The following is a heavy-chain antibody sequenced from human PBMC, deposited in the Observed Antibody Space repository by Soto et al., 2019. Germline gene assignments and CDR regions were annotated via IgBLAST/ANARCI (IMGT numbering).Heavy chain of an antibody. V-gene: IGHV1-69*13. CDR2: IIPIFGTA. Sequence: ASVKVSCKASGGTFSSYAISWVRQAPGQGLEWMGGIIPIFGTANYAQKFQGRVTITADESTSTAYMELSSLRSEDTAVYYCARGDGVRGVTKPYYYYGMDVWGQGTTVTVSS. D-gene: IGHD3-10*01. CDR1: GGTFSSYA. CDR3: ARGDGVRGVTKPYYYYGMDV. J-gene: IGHJ6*02.